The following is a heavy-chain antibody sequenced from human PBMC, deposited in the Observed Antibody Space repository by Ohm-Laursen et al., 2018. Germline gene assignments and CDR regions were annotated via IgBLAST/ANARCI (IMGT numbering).Heavy chain of an antibody. D-gene: IGHD3-10*01. CDR1: GFTFSNYF. Sequence: GSLRLSCTASGFTFSNYFMTWVRQAPGKGLEWVANINTDGSEKNYVDSVKGRFTISRDSAQNSLFLQMNSLRDEDTAIYYCAKSLEVRGLDYWGQGALVTVSS. CDR2: INTDGSEK. J-gene: IGHJ4*02. CDR3: AKSLEVRGLDY. V-gene: IGHV3-7*01.